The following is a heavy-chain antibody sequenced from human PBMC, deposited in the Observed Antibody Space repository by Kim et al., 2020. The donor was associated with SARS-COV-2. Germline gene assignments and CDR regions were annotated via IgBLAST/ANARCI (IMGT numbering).Heavy chain of an antibody. CDR2: IYYSGST. Sequence: SETLSLTCTVSGGSISSSSYYWGWIRQPPGKGLEWIGSIYYSGSTYYNPSLKSRVTISVDTSKNQFSLKLSSVTAADTAVYYCARHVELTGDGADFDYWGQGTLVTVSS. D-gene: IGHD7-27*01. V-gene: IGHV4-39*01. J-gene: IGHJ4*02. CDR1: GGSISSSSYY. CDR3: ARHVELTGDGADFDY.